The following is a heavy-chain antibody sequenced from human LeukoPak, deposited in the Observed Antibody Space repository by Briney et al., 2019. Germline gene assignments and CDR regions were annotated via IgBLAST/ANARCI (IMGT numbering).Heavy chain of an antibody. J-gene: IGHJ5*02. CDR3: ARAYYSTSWFPH. CDR1: GGSFSGYY. V-gene: IGHV4-34*01. D-gene: IGHD3-10*01. Sequence: SETLSLTCAVYGGSFSGYYWSWIRQPPGKGLEWMGEINHSGSTNYNPSLKSRVTISVDTSKNQFSLELRSVPAADTAVYYCARAYYSTSWFPHWGQGALVTVSS. CDR2: INHSGST.